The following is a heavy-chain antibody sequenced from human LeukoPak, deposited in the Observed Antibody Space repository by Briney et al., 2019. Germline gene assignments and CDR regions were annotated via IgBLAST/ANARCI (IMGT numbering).Heavy chain of an antibody. CDR1: GYTSTNYG. V-gene: IGHV1-18*01. J-gene: IGHJ6*02. D-gene: IGHD1-26*01. Sequence: ASVKVSCKASGYTSTNYGISWVRQAPGQGLEWMGWIGGYNGKTKYVEKLQDRATMTTDTSTSTAYMELRSLRSDDTAVYYCARDRWSGATGDYHYYYGMDVWGQGTTVIVSS. CDR3: ARDRWSGATGDYHYYYGMDV. CDR2: IGGYNGKT.